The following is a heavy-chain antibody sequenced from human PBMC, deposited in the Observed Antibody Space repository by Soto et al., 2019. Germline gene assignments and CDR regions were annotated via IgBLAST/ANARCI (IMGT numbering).Heavy chain of an antibody. CDR2: ISGSGGST. V-gene: IGHV3-23*01. CDR1: GFTFSSYA. Sequence: PGGSLRLSCAASGFTFSSYAMSWVRQAPGKGLEWVSAISGSGGSTYYADPVKGRFTISRDNSKNTLYLQMNSLRAEDTAVYYCAKQYSSGWYYFDYWGQGTLVTVSS. J-gene: IGHJ4*02. CDR3: AKQYSSGWYYFDY. D-gene: IGHD6-19*01.